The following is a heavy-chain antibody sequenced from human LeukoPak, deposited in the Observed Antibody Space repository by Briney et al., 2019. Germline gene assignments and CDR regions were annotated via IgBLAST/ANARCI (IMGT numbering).Heavy chain of an antibody. CDR3: ARANMVRGVGSFFDRNWFDP. D-gene: IGHD3-10*01. CDR2: IIPIFGTA. J-gene: IGHJ5*02. V-gene: IGHV1-69*06. Sequence: ASVKVSCKASGGTFSSYAISWVRQAPGQGLEWMGGIIPIFGTANYAQKFQGRVTITADKSTSTAYMELSSLRSEDMAVYYCARANMVRGVGSFFDRNWFDPWGQGTLVTVSS. CDR1: GGTFSSYA.